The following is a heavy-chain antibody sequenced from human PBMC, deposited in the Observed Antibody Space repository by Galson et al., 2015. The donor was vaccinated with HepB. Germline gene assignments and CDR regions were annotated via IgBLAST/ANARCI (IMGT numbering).Heavy chain of an antibody. D-gene: IGHD3-10*01. V-gene: IGHV5-10-1*01. CDR1: GYSFSGYW. CDR2: IDPSNFYT. Sequence: QSGAEVKKPGESLWISCKGSGYSFSGYWINWVRQMPGTGLEWMGRIDPSNFYTTYSPAFQGLVTILTDKSINTACLQWSSLKASDTAMYYCARLRAIRGTYGMDVWGQGTTVTVSS. J-gene: IGHJ6*02. CDR3: ARLRAIRGTYGMDV.